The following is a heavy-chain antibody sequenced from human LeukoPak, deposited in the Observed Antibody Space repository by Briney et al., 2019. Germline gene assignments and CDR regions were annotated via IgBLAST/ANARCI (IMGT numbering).Heavy chain of an antibody. Sequence: GGSLRLSCAASGFTFDDYAMHWVRQAPGKGLEWVSGISWNSGSIGYADSVKGRFTISRDNAKNSLYLQMNSLRAEDTALYYCAKDFYYDSSGGYFNYWGQGTLVTVSS. CDR3: AKDFYYDSSGGYFNY. J-gene: IGHJ4*02. V-gene: IGHV3-9*01. D-gene: IGHD3-22*01. CDR2: ISWNSGSI. CDR1: GFTFDDYA.